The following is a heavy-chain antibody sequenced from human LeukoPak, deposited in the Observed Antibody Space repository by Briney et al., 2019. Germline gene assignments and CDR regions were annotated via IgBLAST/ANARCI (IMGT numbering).Heavy chain of an antibody. CDR1: EFTFTDYY. J-gene: IGHJ5*02. CDR2: ISSSGSNI. D-gene: IGHD2-2*01. Sequence: SGGPLRLSCVASEFTFTDYYMTWIRQAPGKGLEWVSSISSSGSNIYYADSVKGRFTISRDNAKNSLSLQMNSLRAEDTAVYYCARGAYCRTISCYGVLNWFDPWGQGTLVTVSS. V-gene: IGHV3-11*04. CDR3: ARGAYCRTISCYGVLNWFDP.